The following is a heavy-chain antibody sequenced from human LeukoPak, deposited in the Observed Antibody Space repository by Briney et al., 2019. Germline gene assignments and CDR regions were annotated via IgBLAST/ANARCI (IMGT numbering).Heavy chain of an antibody. J-gene: IGHJ4*02. V-gene: IGHV3-7*01. CDR2: IKQDGSEK. Sequence: GGSLRLSCAASGFTFSSYWMSWVRQAPGKELEWVANIKQDGSEKYYVDSVKGRFTISRDNAKNSLYLQMNSLRAEDTAVYYCAREETHSSSLYYFDYWGQGTLVTVSS. CDR3: AREETHSSSLYYFDY. CDR1: GFTFSSYW. D-gene: IGHD6-13*01.